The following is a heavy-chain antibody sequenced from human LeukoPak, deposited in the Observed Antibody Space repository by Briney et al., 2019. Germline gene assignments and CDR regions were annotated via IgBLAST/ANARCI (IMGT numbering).Heavy chain of an antibody. CDR1: GFTFSSYS. CDR2: ISSSSSYI. Sequence: GGSLRPSCAASGFTFSSYSMNWVRQAPGKGLEWVSSISSSSSYIYYADSVKGRFTISRDNAKNSLYLQMNSLRAEDTAVYYCARDPEAAAGPQAAFDIWGQGTMVTVSS. CDR3: ARDPEAAAGPQAAFDI. V-gene: IGHV3-21*01. J-gene: IGHJ3*02. D-gene: IGHD6-13*01.